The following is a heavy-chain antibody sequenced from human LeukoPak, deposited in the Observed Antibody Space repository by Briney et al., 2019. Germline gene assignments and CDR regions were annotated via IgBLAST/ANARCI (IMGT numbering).Heavy chain of an antibody. CDR1: GYTFTGYY. Sequence: ASVKVSCKASGYTFTGYYMHWVRQAPGQGLEWMGWINPNSGGTNYAQKFQGRVTTTRDTSISTAYMELSRLRSDDTAVYYCARGGAIVATIGSWFDPWGQGTLVTVSS. V-gene: IGHV1-2*02. CDR2: INPNSGGT. CDR3: ARGGAIVATIGSWFDP. D-gene: IGHD5-12*01. J-gene: IGHJ5*02.